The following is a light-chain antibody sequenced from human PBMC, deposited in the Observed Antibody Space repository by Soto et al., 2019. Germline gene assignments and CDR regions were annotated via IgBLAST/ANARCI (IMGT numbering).Light chain of an antibody. CDR1: NSDVGTYNY. Sequence: QSALAQPPSASGSPGQSVTITCTGTNSDVGTYNYVSWYQHHPGKAPKFMIYEVSKRPLGVPDRFSGSKSANAASLTVSGLQAEDEADYYCSSYAGSNNLVFGGGTKVTVL. V-gene: IGLV2-8*01. CDR2: EVS. J-gene: IGLJ2*01. CDR3: SSYAGSNNLV.